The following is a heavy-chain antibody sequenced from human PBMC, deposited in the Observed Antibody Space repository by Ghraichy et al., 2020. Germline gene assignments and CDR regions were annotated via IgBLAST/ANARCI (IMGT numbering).Heavy chain of an antibody. Sequence: ASVKVSCKASGYTFTSYGISWVRQAPGQGLEWMGWISAYNGNTNYAQKLQGRVTMTTDTSTSTAYMELRSLRSDDTAVYYCARDVFKAVTTPDQYFQHWGQGTLVTVSS. J-gene: IGHJ1*01. CDR3: ARDVFKAVTTPDQYFQH. CDR1: GYTFTSYG. D-gene: IGHD4-11*01. V-gene: IGHV1-18*01. CDR2: ISAYNGNT.